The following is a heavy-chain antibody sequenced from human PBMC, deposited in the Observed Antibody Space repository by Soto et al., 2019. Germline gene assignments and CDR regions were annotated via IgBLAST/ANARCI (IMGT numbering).Heavy chain of an antibody. D-gene: IGHD5-12*01. Sequence: QITLKESGPTLVKPTQTLTLTCTFSGFSLSTSGVGVGWIRQPPGKALEWLALIYWDDDKRYSPSLKSRLTITKDTSENQVVLTMTNMDPVDTATYYCAHKKGSSTTVLYYYFDYWGQGTLVTVSS. V-gene: IGHV2-5*02. CDR3: AHKKGSSTTVLYYYFDY. CDR2: IYWDDDK. J-gene: IGHJ4*02. CDR1: GFSLSTSGVG.